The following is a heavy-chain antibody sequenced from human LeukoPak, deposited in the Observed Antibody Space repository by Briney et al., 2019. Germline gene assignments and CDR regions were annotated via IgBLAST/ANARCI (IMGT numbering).Heavy chain of an antibody. J-gene: IGHJ4*02. V-gene: IGHV3-23*01. D-gene: IGHD3-22*01. CDR2: ISGSGDNT. CDR3: AKGSYYDSSGSFYFDC. CDR1: GFTFSSYA. Sequence: GGSLRLSCAASGFTFSSYAMSWVRQAPGKGLEWVSGISGSGDNTYYADSVKGRFTISRDNSKNTLYVRVNSLGTEDTAAYYCAKGSYYDSSGSFYFDCWGQGTLVTVSS.